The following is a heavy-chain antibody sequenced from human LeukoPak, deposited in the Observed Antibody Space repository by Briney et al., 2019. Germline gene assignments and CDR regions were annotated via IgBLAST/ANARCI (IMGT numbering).Heavy chain of an antibody. J-gene: IGHJ4*02. CDR2: IYWNDDK. D-gene: IGHD3-22*01. Sequence: SGPTLVNPTQTLTLTCTFSGFSLSTSGMGVGWIRQPPGKALEWLALIYWNDDKLYSPSLKSRLTITKDTSKNQVVLIMTNMDPVETATYYCAHGFYHDSSCYYLPLSYWGQGTLVTVSS. CDR3: AHGFYHDSSCYYLPLSY. V-gene: IGHV2-5*01. CDR1: GFSLSTSGMG.